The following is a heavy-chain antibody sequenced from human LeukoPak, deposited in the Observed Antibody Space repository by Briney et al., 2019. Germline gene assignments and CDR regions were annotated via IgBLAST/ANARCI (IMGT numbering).Heavy chain of an antibody. Sequence: PGGSLRLSCAASGFTFSAYSLNWVRQAPGKGLEWISYISGSGSPISYTDSVKGRFTTSRDNAKNSLYPQMNSLRDEDTAVYYCARDYGYAFDIWGQGTMVTVSS. J-gene: IGHJ3*02. CDR3: ARDYGYAFDI. V-gene: IGHV3-48*02. D-gene: IGHD3-10*01. CDR1: GFTFSAYS. CDR2: ISGSGSPI.